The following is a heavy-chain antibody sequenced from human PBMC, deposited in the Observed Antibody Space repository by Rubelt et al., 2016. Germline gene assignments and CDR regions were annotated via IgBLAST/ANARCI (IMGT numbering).Heavy chain of an antibody. J-gene: IGHJ4*02. D-gene: IGHD3-10*01. CDR3: ARGASPWYYGTNDYYHY. CDR1: DGSFSGYY. Sequence: QVQLHQWGAGLLKPSETLSLTCAVYDGSFSGYYWNWIRQPPGEGLEWIGDINHSGYTNYNPSLGSRVTISVDTSKNHLSLRLDSVTAADTAVYYCARGASPWYYGTNDYYHYWGPGSQVVVSS. V-gene: IGHV4-34*01. CDR2: INHSGYT.